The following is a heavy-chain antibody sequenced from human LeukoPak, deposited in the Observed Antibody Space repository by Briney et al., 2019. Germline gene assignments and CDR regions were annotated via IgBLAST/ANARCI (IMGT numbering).Heavy chain of an antibody. D-gene: IGHD3-3*01. CDR3: ARVRITIFGVVYFDY. J-gene: IGHJ4*02. CDR2: INHSGST. V-gene: IGHV4-34*01. Sequence: SETLSLTCAVYGGSFSGYYWSWIRQLPGKGLEWIGEINHSGSTNYNPSLKSRVTISVDTSKNQFSLKLSSVTAADTAVYYCARVRITIFGVVYFDYWGQGTLVTVSS. CDR1: GGSFSGYY.